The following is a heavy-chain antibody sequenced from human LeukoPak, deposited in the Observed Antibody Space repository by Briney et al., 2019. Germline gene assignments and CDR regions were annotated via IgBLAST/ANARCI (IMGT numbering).Heavy chain of an antibody. V-gene: IGHV3-7*01. Sequence: GGSLRLSCGASGFIFSTYWMSWVRQAPGKGLEWVAHINPDGRDTYYVDSVKGRFTISRDNAQNSMYLQMNSLRVEDTAVYYCTSWGDTTAEYFQRWGQGTLVTVSS. CDR3: TSWGDTTAEYFQR. CDR1: GFIFSTYW. D-gene: IGHD2-21*02. J-gene: IGHJ1*01. CDR2: INPDGRDT.